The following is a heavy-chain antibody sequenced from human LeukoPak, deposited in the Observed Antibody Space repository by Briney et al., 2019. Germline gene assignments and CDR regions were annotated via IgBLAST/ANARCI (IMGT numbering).Heavy chain of an antibody. D-gene: IGHD2-2*01. Sequence: GASVKVSCKASGYTFTSYYMHCVRQAPGQGLEWMGIINHSGGSTSYAQKFPARVTMTRDTSPSTVYMELSSLRSEDTAVYYCARDWGCSSTSCYGIYWYFDLWGRGTLVTVSS. CDR3: ARDWGCSSTSCYGIYWYFDL. J-gene: IGHJ2*01. V-gene: IGHV1-46*01. CDR2: INHSGGST. CDR1: GYTFTSYY.